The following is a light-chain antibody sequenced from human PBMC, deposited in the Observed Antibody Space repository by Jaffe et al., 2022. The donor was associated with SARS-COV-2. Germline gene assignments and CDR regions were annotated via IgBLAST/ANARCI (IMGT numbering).Light chain of an antibody. V-gene: IGKV2-24*01. CDR2: QVS. CDR3: MQATKIPIT. CDR1: HNLEHDNGNTY. Sequence: VLTQSRLSSPVTVAQSASISCWSSHNLEHDNGNTYLSWYHQRPGQAPKPLIYQVSKRFSGVPDKFSGTGSGTEFTLYITGVETEDVGTYYCMQATKIPITFGQGTRLEI. J-gene: IGKJ5*01.